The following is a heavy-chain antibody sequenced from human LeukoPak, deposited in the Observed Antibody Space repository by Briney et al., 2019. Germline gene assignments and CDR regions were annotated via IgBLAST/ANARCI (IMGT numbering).Heavy chain of an antibody. Sequence: GGSLRLSCTASGFTFSSYWMTWVRQAPGKGLEWVANIKHDAREKYYVDSVKGRFTISRDNAKNSLYLQMNSLRAEDTAVYYCARVLGFEYYYYYYMDVWGKGTTVTVSS. V-gene: IGHV3-7*01. CDR1: GFTFSSYW. CDR2: IKHDAREK. D-gene: IGHD6-13*01. J-gene: IGHJ6*03. CDR3: ARVLGFEYYYYYYMDV.